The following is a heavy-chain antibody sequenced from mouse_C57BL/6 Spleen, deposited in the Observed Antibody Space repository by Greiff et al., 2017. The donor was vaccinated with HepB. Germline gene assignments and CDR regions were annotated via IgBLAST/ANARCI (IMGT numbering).Heavy chain of an antibody. J-gene: IGHJ1*03. D-gene: IGHD1-1*01. CDR3: AGVYYYGSSGYFDV. CDR2: ISDGGSYT. Sequence: EVKLVESGGGLVKPGGSLKLSCAASGFTFSSYAMSWVRQTPEKRLEWVATISDGGSYTYYPDNVKGRFTISRDNAKNNLYLQMSHLKSEDTAMYYCAGVYYYGSSGYFDVWGTGTTVTVSS. V-gene: IGHV5-4*03. CDR1: GFTFSSYA.